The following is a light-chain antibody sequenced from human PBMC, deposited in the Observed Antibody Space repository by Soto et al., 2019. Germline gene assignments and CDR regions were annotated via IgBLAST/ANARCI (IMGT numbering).Light chain of an antibody. CDR2: EVS. CDR1: QSPLYSDGKSY. J-gene: IGKJ1*01. Sequence: DVVMTQSPLSLPVTLGQPASISCRSSQSPLYSDGKSYLSWFQQRPGQSPRRLIYEVSIRDSGVPDRFSGSGSGTDFTLKINRVEAEDVGIYYCMQGTHWPLTFGQGTKVEIK. CDR3: MQGTHWPLT. V-gene: IGKV2-30*01.